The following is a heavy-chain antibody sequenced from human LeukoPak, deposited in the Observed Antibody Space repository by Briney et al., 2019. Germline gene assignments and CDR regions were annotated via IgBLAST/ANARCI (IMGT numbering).Heavy chain of an antibody. Sequence: GGSLRLSCAASGFTFSSYWMHWVRQAPGKGLVWVSRINSDGSSTSYADSVKGRFTISRDNAKNTLYLQMNSLRSDDTAVYYCARDGILTGYYNVPNWFDPWGQGTLVTVSS. CDR3: ARDGILTGYYNVPNWFDP. CDR2: INSDGSST. J-gene: IGHJ5*02. D-gene: IGHD3-9*01. V-gene: IGHV3-74*01. CDR1: GFTFSSYW.